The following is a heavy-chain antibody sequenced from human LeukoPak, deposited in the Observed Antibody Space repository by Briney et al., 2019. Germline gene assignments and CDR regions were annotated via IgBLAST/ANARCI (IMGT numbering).Heavy chain of an antibody. CDR2: ISNNGDYT. CDR1: GFTFSNYW. Sequence: PGGSLRLSCAASGFTFSNYWVSWVRQAPGKGLEWVSAISNNGDYTYYADSVQGRFTISRDNSKSTLCLQMNSLRAEDTAVYYCAKQLGYCSDGSCYFPYWGQGTLVTVSS. CDR3: AKQLGYCSDGSCYFPY. J-gene: IGHJ4*02. V-gene: IGHV3-23*01. D-gene: IGHD2-15*01.